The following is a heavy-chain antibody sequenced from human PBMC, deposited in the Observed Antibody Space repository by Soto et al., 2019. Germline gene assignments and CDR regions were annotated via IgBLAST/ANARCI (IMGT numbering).Heavy chain of an antibody. J-gene: IGHJ4*02. V-gene: IGHV4-59*08. CDR2: IYYSGTT. Sequence: PSETLSLTCTVSGGSISSYYWSWIRQPPGKGLEWIGYIYYSGTTNYNPSLKSRVTISVDTSKNQFSLKLSSVTAADTAVYYCARYSSGWFGDDWGQGTLVTSPQ. CDR1: GGSISSYY. CDR3: ARYSSGWFGDD. D-gene: IGHD6-19*01.